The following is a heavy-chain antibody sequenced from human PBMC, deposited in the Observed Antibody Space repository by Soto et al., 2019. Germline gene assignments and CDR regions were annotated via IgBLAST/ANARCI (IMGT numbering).Heavy chain of an antibody. CDR1: GFTFSSYA. CDR3: AKEYGSKDSSSWYRHFDY. V-gene: IGHV3-23*01. D-gene: IGHD6-13*01. Sequence: EVQLLESGGGLVQPGGSLRLSCAASGFTFSSYAMSWVRQAPGKGLEWVSAISGSGGSTYYADSVKGRFTISRDNSKNTLYLQMNSMRAEDTAVYYCAKEYGSKDSSSWYRHFDYWGQGTLVTVSS. CDR2: ISGSGGST. J-gene: IGHJ4*02.